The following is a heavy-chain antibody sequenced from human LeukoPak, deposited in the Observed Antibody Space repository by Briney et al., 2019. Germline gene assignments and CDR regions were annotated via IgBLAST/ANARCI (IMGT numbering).Heavy chain of an antibody. CDR2: IFYSGIT. D-gene: IGHD3-22*01. CDR1: GDSITSYF. J-gene: IGHJ3*02. Sequence: SETLSLTCTVSGDSITSYFWSWIRQPPGKGLEWVGYIFYSGITNYNPSLKSRVTISLDTSRNQFSLKLNSVTAADTAVYYCAKSNGYGLIDIWGQGTMVTVSS. CDR3: AKSNGYGLIDI. V-gene: IGHV4-59*12.